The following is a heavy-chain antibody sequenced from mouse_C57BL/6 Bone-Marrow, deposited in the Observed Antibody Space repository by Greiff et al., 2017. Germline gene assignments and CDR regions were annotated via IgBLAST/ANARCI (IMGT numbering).Heavy chain of an antibody. D-gene: IGHD1-1*01. J-gene: IGHJ4*01. V-gene: IGHV5-17*01. CDR2: ISSGSSTI. Sequence: EVQRVESGGGLVKPGGSLKLSCAASGFTFSDYGMHWVRQAPEKGLEWVAYISSGSSTIYYADTVKGRFTISRDNAKNTLFLQMTSLRSEDTAMYYCARGYYGWGENAMDYWGQGTSVTVSS. CDR1: GFTFSDYG. CDR3: ARGYYGWGENAMDY.